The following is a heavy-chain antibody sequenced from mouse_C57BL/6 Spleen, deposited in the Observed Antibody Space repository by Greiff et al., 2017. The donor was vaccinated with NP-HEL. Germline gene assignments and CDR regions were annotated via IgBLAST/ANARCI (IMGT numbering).Heavy chain of an antibody. V-gene: IGHV1-7*01. Sequence: VQLQESGAELAKPGASVNLSCKASGYTFTSYWMHWVKQRPGQGLEWIGYINPSSGYTKYNQKFKDKATLTADKSSSTAYMQLSSLTYEDSAVYYCGRDGSSYDYAMDYWGQGTSVTVSS. J-gene: IGHJ4*01. CDR1: GYTFTSYW. CDR2: INPSSGYT. CDR3: GRDGSSYDYAMDY. D-gene: IGHD1-1*01.